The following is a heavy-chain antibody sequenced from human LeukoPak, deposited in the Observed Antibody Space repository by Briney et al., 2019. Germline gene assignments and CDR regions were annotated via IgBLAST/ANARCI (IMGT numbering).Heavy chain of an antibody. J-gene: IGHJ4*02. D-gene: IGHD5-18*01. V-gene: IGHV3-9*01. Sequence: GGSLRLSCAASGFTFDDYAMHWVRQAPGKGLEWVSGISWNSGSIGYADSVKGRFTISRDNAKNSLYLQMNSLRAEDTALYYCARLVDTAMVLDYWGQGTLVTVSS. CDR3: ARLVDTAMVLDY. CDR1: GFTFDDYA. CDR2: ISWNSGSI.